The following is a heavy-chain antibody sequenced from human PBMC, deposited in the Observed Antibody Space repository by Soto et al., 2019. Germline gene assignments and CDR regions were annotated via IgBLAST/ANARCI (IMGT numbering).Heavy chain of an antibody. D-gene: IGHD1-26*01. Sequence: GESLRLSCAASGFTFSSYAMHWVRQAPGKGLEWVAVISYDGSNKYYADSVKGRFTISRDNSKNTLYLQMNSLRAEDTAVYYCARARGALVGATVQFDYWGQGTMVTVSS. J-gene: IGHJ4*02. CDR1: GFTFSSYA. CDR2: ISYDGSNK. CDR3: ARARGALVGATVQFDY. V-gene: IGHV3-30-3*01.